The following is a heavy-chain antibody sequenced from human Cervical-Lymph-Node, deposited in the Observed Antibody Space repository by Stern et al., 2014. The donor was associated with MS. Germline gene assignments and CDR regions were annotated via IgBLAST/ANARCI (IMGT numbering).Heavy chain of an antibody. CDR1: GFTFSSYW. CDR2: INGDGGST. Sequence: EVQLVESGGGLVQPGGSLRLSCAASGFTFSSYWMDWVRQAPGKGLVRVSRINGDGGSTSYADSVKGRFTISRDNAKNTLYLQMNSLRAEDTAVYHCARSILFDPWGQGTLVTVSS. J-gene: IGHJ5*02. CDR3: ARSILFDP. D-gene: IGHD2-15*01. V-gene: IGHV3-74*02.